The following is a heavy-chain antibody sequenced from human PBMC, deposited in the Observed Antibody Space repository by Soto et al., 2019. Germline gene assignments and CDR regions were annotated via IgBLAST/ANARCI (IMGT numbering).Heavy chain of an antibody. CDR1: GFTFSSYA. Sequence: HPGGSLRLSCAASGFTFSSYAMHWVRQAPGKGLEWVAVISYDGSNKYYADSVKGRFTISRDNSKNTLYLQMNSRRAEDTAVYYCARDRGDGYKGYYYYGMDVWGQGTTVTVSS. J-gene: IGHJ6*02. CDR3: ARDRGDGYKGYYYYGMDV. CDR2: ISYDGSNK. V-gene: IGHV3-30-3*01. D-gene: IGHD5-12*01.